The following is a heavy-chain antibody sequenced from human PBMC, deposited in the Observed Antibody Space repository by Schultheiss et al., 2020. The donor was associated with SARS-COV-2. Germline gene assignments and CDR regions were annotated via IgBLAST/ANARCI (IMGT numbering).Heavy chain of an antibody. Sequence: SQTLSLSCAVYGGSFSGYYWSWIRQPPGKGLEWIGSIYHSGSTYYNPSLKSRVTISVDTSKNQFSLKLSSVTAADTAVYYCARDRRERHVYGMDVWGQGTTVTVSS. CDR2: IYHSGST. CDR1: GGSFSGYY. D-gene: IGHD1-26*01. V-gene: IGHV4-34*01. CDR3: ARDRRERHVYGMDV. J-gene: IGHJ6*02.